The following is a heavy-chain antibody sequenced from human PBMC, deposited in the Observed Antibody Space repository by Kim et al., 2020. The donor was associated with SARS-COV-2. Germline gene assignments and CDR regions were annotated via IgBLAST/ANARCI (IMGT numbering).Heavy chain of an antibody. J-gene: IGHJ4*02. D-gene: IGHD3-9*01. V-gene: IGHV4-34*01. Sequence: NDTPSLKSRVTISVDTSKNPFSLKLSSVTAADTAVYYCATNYDILTGFDYWGQGTLVTVSS. CDR3: ATNYDILTGFDY.